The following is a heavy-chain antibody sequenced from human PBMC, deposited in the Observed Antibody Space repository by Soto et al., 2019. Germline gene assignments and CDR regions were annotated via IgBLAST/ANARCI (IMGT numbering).Heavy chain of an antibody. Sequence: GGSLRLSCAASGFTFISYGMHWVRQAPGKGLEWVAVIWYDGSNKYYADSVKGRFTISRDNSKNTLYLQMNSLRAEDTAVYYCARTRPQPDYYYYGMDVWGQGTTVTVSS. CDR2: IWYDGSNK. J-gene: IGHJ6*02. V-gene: IGHV3-33*01. CDR1: GFTFISYG. D-gene: IGHD2-2*01. CDR3: ARTRPQPDYYYYGMDV.